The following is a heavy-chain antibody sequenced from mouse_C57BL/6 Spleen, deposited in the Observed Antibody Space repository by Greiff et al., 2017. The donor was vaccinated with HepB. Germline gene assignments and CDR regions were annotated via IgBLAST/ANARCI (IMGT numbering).Heavy chain of an antibody. D-gene: IGHD2-4*01. V-gene: IGHV1-26*01. J-gene: IGHJ4*01. CDR2: INPNNGGT. Sequence: QQSHGKSLEWIGDINPNNGGTSYNQKFKGKATLTVDKSSSTAYMELRSLTSEDSAVYYCARDLDDYDGYYYAMDYWGQGTSVTVSS. CDR3: ARDLDDYDGYYYAMDY.